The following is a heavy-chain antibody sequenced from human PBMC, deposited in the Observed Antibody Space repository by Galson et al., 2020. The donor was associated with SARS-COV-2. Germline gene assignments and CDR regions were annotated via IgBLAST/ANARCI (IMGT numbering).Heavy chain of an antibody. V-gene: IGHV4-34*01. D-gene: IGHD3-22*01. CDR3: ARSRQFYDSSGYLY. Sequence: SETLSLTCEVYGGSFNGYYWSWIRQPPGKGLEWIGDIHHSGSTYYNPSLKSRVTISVDTSKNQFSLNMNSMTAADTAMYYCARSRQFYDSSGYLYWGQGTLVTVSS. CDR1: GGSFNGYY. J-gene: IGHJ4*02. CDR2: IHHSGST.